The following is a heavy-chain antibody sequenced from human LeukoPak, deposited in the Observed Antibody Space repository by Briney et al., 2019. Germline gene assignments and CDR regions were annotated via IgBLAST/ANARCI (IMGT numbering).Heavy chain of an antibody. J-gene: IGHJ6*03. V-gene: IGHV3-15*01. CDR3: TTVTMVRGVNFYSYYYMDV. CDR2: IKSKTDGGTT. Sequence: GGSLRLSCAASGFTFSNAWMSWVRQAPGKGLEWVGRIKSKTDGGTTDYAAPVKGRFTISRDDSKNTLSLQMNSLITEDTAVYYCTTVTMVRGVNFYSYYYMDVWGKGTTVTISS. CDR1: GFTFSNAW. D-gene: IGHD3-10*01.